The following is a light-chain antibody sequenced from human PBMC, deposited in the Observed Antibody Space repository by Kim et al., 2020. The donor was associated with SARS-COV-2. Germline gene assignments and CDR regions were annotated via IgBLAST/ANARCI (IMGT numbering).Light chain of an antibody. V-gene: IGLV1-51*01. Sequence: QSVLTQPPSVSAAPGQKVTISCSGSSSNIGNNYVSWYQQLPGTAPKLLIYDNNKRPSGIPDRFSGSKSGTSATLGITGLQTGVEADYYCGTWDSSLIAGVFGGGTKLTVL. CDR1: SSNIGNNY. CDR3: GTWDSSLIAGV. CDR2: DNN. J-gene: IGLJ3*02.